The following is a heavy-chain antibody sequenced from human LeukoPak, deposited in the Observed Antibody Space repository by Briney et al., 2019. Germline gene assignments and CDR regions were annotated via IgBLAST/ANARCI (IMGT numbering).Heavy chain of an antibody. CDR3: AKDDPNSSSYDY. CDR2: INSDGSST. J-gene: IGHJ4*02. Sequence: GGSLRLSCAASGFTFSRYWMHWVRQAPGKGLVWVSRINSDGSSTSYADSVKGRFTISRDNSKNTLYLQMNSLRAEDTAVYYCAKDDPNSSSYDYWGQGTLVTVSS. V-gene: IGHV3-74*01. D-gene: IGHD6-13*01. CDR1: GFTFSRYW.